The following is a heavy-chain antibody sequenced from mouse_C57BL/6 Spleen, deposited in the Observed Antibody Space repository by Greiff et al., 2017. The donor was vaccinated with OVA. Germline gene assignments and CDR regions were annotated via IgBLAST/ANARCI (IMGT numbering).Heavy chain of an antibody. CDR3: ARRDYGSAEDV. D-gene: IGHD1-1*01. V-gene: IGHV5-17*01. CDR2: ISSGSSTI. Sequence: EVKLVESGGGLVKPGGSLKLSCAASGFTFSDYGMHWVRQAPEKGLEWVAYISSGSSTIYYADTVKGRFTISRDNAKNTLFLQMTSLRSEDTAMDYCARRDYGSAEDVWGTGTTVTVSS. J-gene: IGHJ1*03. CDR1: GFTFSDYG.